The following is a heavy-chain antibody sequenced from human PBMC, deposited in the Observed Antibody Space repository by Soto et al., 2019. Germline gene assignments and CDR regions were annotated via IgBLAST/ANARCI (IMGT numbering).Heavy chain of an antibody. CDR2: MSYDGART. CDR3: ARDRPYGDPNWFDP. V-gene: IGHV3-30-3*01. J-gene: IGHJ5*02. CDR1: GFTFTSFT. D-gene: IGHD4-17*01. Sequence: QVQLVESGGGVVQPGGSLSLSCATSGFTFTSFTMHWVRQAPGKGLEWIAVMSYDGARTDYADAVKGRFTISSDTSKNALYLQMNNLRPDETAMYYCARDRPYGDPNWFDPWGQGTLVTVSS.